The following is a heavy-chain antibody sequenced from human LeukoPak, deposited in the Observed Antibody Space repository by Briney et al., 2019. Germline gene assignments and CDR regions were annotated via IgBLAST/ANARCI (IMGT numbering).Heavy chain of an antibody. CDR1: GFTFSSYN. V-gene: IGHV3-48*01. J-gene: IGHJ4*02. CDR2: ISSSSSTI. CDR3: ARGDKQDYGDYDGRYYFDY. Sequence: GGSLRLSCAASGFTFSSYNMNWVRQAPGKGLEWVSYISSSSSTIYYADSVKGRFTISRDNAKNSLYLQMNSLRAEDTAVYYCARGDKQDYGDYDGRYYFDYWGQGTLVTVSS. D-gene: IGHD4-17*01.